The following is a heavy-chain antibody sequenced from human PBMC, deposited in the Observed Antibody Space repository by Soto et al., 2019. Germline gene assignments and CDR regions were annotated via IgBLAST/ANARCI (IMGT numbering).Heavy chain of an antibody. CDR3: ARGVFRFGQLGGCWFDP. CDR2: INHSGST. CDR1: GGSFSGYY. V-gene: IGHV4-34*01. Sequence: SETLSLTCAVYGGSFSGYYWSWIRQPPGKGLEWIGEINHSGSTNYNPSLKSRVTISVDTSKNQFSLKLSSVTAADTAVYYCARGVFRFGQLGGCWFDPWGQGTLVTVSS. J-gene: IGHJ5*02. D-gene: IGHD2-2*01.